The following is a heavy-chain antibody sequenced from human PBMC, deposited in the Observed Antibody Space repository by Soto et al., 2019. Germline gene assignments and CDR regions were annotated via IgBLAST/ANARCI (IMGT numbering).Heavy chain of an antibody. D-gene: IGHD3-10*01. CDR2: ISSSSSYI. Sequence: GGSLRLSCAASGFTFSSYSMNWVRQAPGKGLEWVSSISSSSSYIYYADSVKGRFTISRDNAKNSLYLQMNSLRAEDTAVYYCARFRAFDYGSGSHLVNWGQGTLVTVSS. CDR3: ARFRAFDYGSGSHLVN. V-gene: IGHV3-21*01. CDR1: GFTFSSYS. J-gene: IGHJ4*02.